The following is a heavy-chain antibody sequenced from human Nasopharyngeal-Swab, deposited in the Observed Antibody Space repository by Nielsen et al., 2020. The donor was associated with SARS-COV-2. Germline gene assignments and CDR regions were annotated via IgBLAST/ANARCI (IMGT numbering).Heavy chain of an antibody. J-gene: IGHJ5*02. CDR3: ARVFKQLSLERCGFDP. Sequence: ASVKVSCKASGYTFTSYAMHWVRQAPGQRLEWMGWINAGNGNTKYSQKFQGRVTITRDTSASTAYMELSRLRSDDTAVYYCARVFKQLSLERCGFDPWGQGTLVTVSS. CDR2: INAGNGNT. V-gene: IGHV1-3*01. CDR1: GYTFTSYA. D-gene: IGHD5-24*01.